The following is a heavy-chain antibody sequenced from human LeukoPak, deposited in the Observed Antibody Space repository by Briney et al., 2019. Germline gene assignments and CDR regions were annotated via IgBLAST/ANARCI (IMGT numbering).Heavy chain of an antibody. CDR3: ASIGYFALDLDY. J-gene: IGHJ4*02. CDR2: ISSSGSTI. V-gene: IGHV3-48*03. CDR1: GFTFSSYE. Sequence: PGGSLRLSCAASGFTFSSYEMNWVRQAPGKGLEWVSYISSSGSTIYYADSVKGRFTISRDNAKNSLYLQMNSLRAEDTAVYYCASIGYFALDLDYWGQGTLVTVSS. D-gene: IGHD2-15*01.